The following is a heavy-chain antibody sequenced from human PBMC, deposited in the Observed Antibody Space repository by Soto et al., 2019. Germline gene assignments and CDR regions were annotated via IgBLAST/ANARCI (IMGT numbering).Heavy chain of an antibody. CDR2: IYYSGST. D-gene: IGHD3-10*01. Sequence: QVQLQESGPGLVKPSQTLSLTCTVSGGSISSGGYYWSWIRQHPGKCLEWIGYIYYSGSTYYNPSLKSRVTISVDTSKNQFSLKLSSVTAADTAVYYCAGCRALLWFGEGGRDYWGQGTLVTVSS. V-gene: IGHV4-31*03. J-gene: IGHJ4*02. CDR1: GGSISSGGYY. CDR3: AGCRALLWFGEGGRDY.